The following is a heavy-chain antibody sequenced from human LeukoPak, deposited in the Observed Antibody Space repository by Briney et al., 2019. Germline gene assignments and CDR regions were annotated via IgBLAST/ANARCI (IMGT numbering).Heavy chain of an antibody. J-gene: IGHJ4*02. V-gene: IGHV4-39*02. D-gene: IGHD3-22*01. CDR2: IYYSGGT. Sequence: PSETLSLTCTVSGGSISSSSTYHWGWIRQPPGEGLEWIGNIYYSGGTYYKPSLKSRVIISLDTSKNQFSLKLNSVTAADTAVYYCARDMYDSSGYYYVGYFDYWGQGTLVTVSS. CDR3: ARDMYDSSGYYYVGYFDY. CDR1: GGSISSSSTYH.